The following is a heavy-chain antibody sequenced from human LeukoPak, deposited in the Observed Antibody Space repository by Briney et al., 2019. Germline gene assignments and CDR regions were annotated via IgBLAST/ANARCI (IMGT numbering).Heavy chain of an antibody. V-gene: IGHV3-30*04. J-gene: IGHJ4*02. D-gene: IGHD4-17*01. CDR3: ARTWMTTVTTFDY. CDR2: ISYDGSNK. Sequence: PGRSLRRSFAASGFTVSSYAMQWVRQAPGKGLEWVAVISYDGSNKYYADSEKGRFTISRDNSTNTLYLQMNSLRAEDTAVYYCARTWMTTVTTFDYWGQGTLVTVSS. CDR1: GFTVSSYA.